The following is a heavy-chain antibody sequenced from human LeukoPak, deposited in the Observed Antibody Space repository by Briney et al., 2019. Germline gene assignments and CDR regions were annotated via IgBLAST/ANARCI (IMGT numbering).Heavy chain of an antibody. D-gene: IGHD2-2*01. CDR1: GFTFSSYA. J-gene: IGHJ4*02. Sequence: PGGSLRLSCAASGFTFSSYAMSWVRQAPGEGLEWVSAISGSGGSTYYADSVKGRFTISRDNSKNTLYLQMNSLRAEDTAVYYCAKDIVVVPAANWGFDYWGQGTLVTVSS. CDR3: AKDIVVVPAANWGFDY. V-gene: IGHV3-23*01. CDR2: ISGSGGST.